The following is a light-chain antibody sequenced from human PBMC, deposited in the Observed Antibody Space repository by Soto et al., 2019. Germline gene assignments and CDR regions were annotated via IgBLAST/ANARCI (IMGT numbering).Light chain of an antibody. V-gene: IGKV3-15*01. J-gene: IGKJ5*01. CDR3: QQYGYWLIT. CDR2: GAS. CDR1: QSISSS. Sequence: EIVMTQSPATLSVSPGERATLSCRASQSISSSLAWYHQKPRQPPRLLIYGASTRATGVPARFSGSGSGTEFTLTISSRESEDFAVYYCQQYGYWLITFGQGTRLEIK.